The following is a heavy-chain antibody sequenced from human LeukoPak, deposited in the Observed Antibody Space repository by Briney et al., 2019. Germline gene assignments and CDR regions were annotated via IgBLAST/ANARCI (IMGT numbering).Heavy chain of an antibody. CDR2: IWYDGSNK. CDR3: ARADYQLLSPSHNWFDP. D-gene: IGHD2-2*01. J-gene: IGHJ5*02. V-gene: IGHV3-33*01. CDR1: GFTFSSYG. Sequence: PGRSLRLSCAASGFTFSSYGMHWVRQAPGKGLEWVAVIWYDGSNKYYADSVKGRFTISRDNSKNTLYLQVNSLRAEDTAVYYCARADYQLLSPSHNWFDPWGQGTLVTVSS.